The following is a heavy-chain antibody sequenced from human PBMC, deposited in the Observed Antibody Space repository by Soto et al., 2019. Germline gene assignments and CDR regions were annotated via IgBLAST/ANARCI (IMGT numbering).Heavy chain of an antibody. CDR1: GFTFTSSA. D-gene: IGHD6-13*01. V-gene: IGHV1-58*01. CDR3: AAGMRARYSSSWDPFDY. J-gene: IGHJ4*02. CDR2: IVVGSGNT. Sequence: GASVKVSCKASGFTFTSSAVQWVRQARGQRLEWIGWIVVGSGNTNYAQKFQERVTITRDMSTSTAYMELSSLRSEDTAVYYCAAGMRARYSSSWDPFDYWGQGTLVTVSS.